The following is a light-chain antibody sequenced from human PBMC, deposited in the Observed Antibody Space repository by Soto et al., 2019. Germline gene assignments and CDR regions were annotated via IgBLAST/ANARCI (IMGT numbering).Light chain of an antibody. CDR1: QSVSSNY. Sequence: EIVLTQSPGTLSLSPGDRVTLSCRASQSVSSNYLAWYQQKPGQAPRLLIYATSARATGIPDRFSGSGSGTYFNLTIGRLEPEDFAMYYCQHYGGYNSPRYSFGQGTRLEI. CDR2: ATS. J-gene: IGKJ2*03. V-gene: IGKV3-20*01. CDR3: QHYGGYNSPRYS.